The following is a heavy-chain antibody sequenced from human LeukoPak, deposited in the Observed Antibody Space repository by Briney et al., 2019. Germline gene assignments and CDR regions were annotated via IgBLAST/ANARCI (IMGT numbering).Heavy chain of an antibody. Sequence: EASVKVSCKASGGTFSSYAISWVRQAPGQGLEWMGGIIPIFGTANYAQKFQGRVTITADESTSTAYMELSSLRSEDTAVYYCARDGRCSGGSCYSEAFDIWGQGTMVTVSS. CDR1: GGTFSSYA. J-gene: IGHJ3*02. CDR2: IIPIFGTA. D-gene: IGHD2-15*01. CDR3: ARDGRCSGGSCYSEAFDI. V-gene: IGHV1-69*01.